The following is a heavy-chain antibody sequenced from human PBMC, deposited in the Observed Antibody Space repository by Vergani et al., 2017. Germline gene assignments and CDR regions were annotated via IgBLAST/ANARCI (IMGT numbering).Heavy chain of an antibody. D-gene: IGHD3-3*01. Sequence: QVQLVQSGAEVKKPGASVKVSCKASGYTFTSYDINWVRQATGQGLEWMGWMNPNSGNTGYAQKFPGRVTMTRNTSISTAYMELSSLRSEDTAVYYCAGNTYYDFWSGAEYFQHWGQGTLVTVSS. CDR3: AGNTYYDFWSGAEYFQH. CDR2: MNPNSGNT. J-gene: IGHJ1*01. V-gene: IGHV1-8*01. CDR1: GYTFTSYD.